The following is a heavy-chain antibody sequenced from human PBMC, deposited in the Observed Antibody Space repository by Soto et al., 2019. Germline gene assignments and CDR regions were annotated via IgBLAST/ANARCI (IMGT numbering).Heavy chain of an antibody. Sequence: QVQLVQSGIEVREPASAVKVSCKASGGTFKMYAMHWVRQAPGQGLGWMGVIIPILDKPTYAQKFQGRVTITVDDSTATAYMELSSLRSDDTAVYYCTRSIGSGGVLGGFDYWGQGTLVTVSS. D-gene: IGHD3-16*02. CDR3: TRSIGSGGVLGGFDY. CDR1: GGTFKMYA. V-gene: IGHV1-69*01. J-gene: IGHJ4*02. CDR2: IIPILDKP.